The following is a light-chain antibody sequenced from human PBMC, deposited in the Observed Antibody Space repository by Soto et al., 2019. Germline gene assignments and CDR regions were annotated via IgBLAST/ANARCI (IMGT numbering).Light chain of an antibody. CDR1: QDIGTY. J-gene: IGKJ5*01. CDR3: QQSYTTPRIT. CDR2: AAS. Sequence: DIQMTQSPSSLSASIGDSVIITCRASQDIGTYLNWYQHKPGKAPKHLIYAASSLQTGVPSRCTGSGSGTEFTLTIDSLQPEDFATYYCQQSYTTPRITFGQGTRLEIK. V-gene: IGKV1-39*01.